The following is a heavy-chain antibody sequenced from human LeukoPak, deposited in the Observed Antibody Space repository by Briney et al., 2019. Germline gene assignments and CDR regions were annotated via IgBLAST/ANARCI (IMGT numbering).Heavy chain of an antibody. J-gene: IGHJ4*02. V-gene: IGHV3-7*05. CDR3: AKTSRGNSAYDSPFDY. Sequence: GGSLRLSCAVSGLTFSRYWMSWVRQAPGKGLEWVANIKQDGSEKYFVDSVKGRFTISRDNAKNSLYLQMNSLRAEDTAIYYCAKTSRGNSAYDSPFDYWGQGTLVTVSS. D-gene: IGHD5-12*01. CDR1: GLTFSRYW. CDR2: IKQDGSEK.